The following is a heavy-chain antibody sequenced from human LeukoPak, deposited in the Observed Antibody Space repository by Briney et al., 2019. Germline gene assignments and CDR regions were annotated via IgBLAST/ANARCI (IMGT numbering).Heavy chain of an antibody. CDR3: ARASGYSGYDNC. J-gene: IGHJ4*02. Sequence: ASVKVSCKASGYTFTGYYMHWVRQAPGQGLEWMGWINPNSGGTNYAQKFQGRVTMTRDTSISTAYMELSRLRSDDTAVYYCARASGYSGYDNCWGQGTLVTVSS. V-gene: IGHV1-2*02. CDR2: INPNSGGT. CDR1: GYTFTGYY. D-gene: IGHD5-12*01.